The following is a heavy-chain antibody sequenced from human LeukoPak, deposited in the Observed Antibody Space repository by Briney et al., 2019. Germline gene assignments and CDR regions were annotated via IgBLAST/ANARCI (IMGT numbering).Heavy chain of an antibody. V-gene: IGHV4-4*09. CDR1: GGSISSYY. CDR3: ARALLWFGDGVDWFDP. CDR2: IYTSGST. J-gene: IGHJ5*02. D-gene: IGHD3-10*01. Sequence: SETLSLTCTVSGGSISSYYWSWIRQPPGKGLEWIGYIYTSGSTNYNPSLKSRVTISVDTSKNQFSLKLSSMTAADTAVYYCARALLWFGDGVDWFDPWGQGTLVTVSS.